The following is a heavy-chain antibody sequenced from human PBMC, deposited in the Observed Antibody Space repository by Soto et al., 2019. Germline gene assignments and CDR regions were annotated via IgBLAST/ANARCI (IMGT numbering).Heavy chain of an antibody. V-gene: IGHV4-31*03. D-gene: IGHD4-17*01. CDR2: IFYSGST. CDR3: ARSEATVLDY. J-gene: IGHJ4*02. CDR1: GGSISSGGYY. Sequence: SETLSLTCTVSGGSISSGGYYWSWIRQLPGKGLDWIGYIFYSGSTYYNPSLKSRVTISVDKSKNHFSLKLTSVTAADTAVYYCARSEATVLDYWGQGTLVTVS.